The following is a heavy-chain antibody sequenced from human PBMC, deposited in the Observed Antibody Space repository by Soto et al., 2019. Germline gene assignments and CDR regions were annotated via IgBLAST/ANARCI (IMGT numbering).Heavy chain of an antibody. CDR2: IGGSGGDT. D-gene: IGHD1-1*01. V-gene: IGHV3-23*01. Sequence: GGSLRLSCAASGFTFSIYAMTWVRQAPGKGLEWVSTIGGSGGDTSYADFVRGQFTISRDNSRNTLYLQMNSLRAEDTAVYYCVKPGAERHYYYYYGMDVWGQGTTVTVSS. J-gene: IGHJ6*02. CDR3: VKPGAERHYYYYYGMDV. CDR1: GFTFSIYA.